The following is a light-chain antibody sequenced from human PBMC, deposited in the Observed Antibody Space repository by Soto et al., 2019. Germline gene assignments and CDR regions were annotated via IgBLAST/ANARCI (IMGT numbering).Light chain of an antibody. V-gene: IGLV3-21*02. CDR1: NIGSKS. Sequence: SYELTQPPSVSVAPGQTARITCGGNNIGSKSVHWYQQKPGQAPVLVVYDDSDPPSGIPERFSGSNSGNTAPLTIRRVGGGDEGEYYWPVLDSSYDHWVVGGGTKLTVL. CDR2: DDS. J-gene: IGLJ3*02. CDR3: PVLDSSYDHWV.